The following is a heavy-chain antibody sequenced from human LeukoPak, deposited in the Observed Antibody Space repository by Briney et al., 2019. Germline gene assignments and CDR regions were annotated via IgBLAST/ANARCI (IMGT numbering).Heavy chain of an antibody. CDR2: INANSGGT. V-gene: IGHV1-2*02. Sequence: GASVKVSCKASGYTFTAYYMHWVRQAPGQGLEWMGWINANSGGTNYAQNFQGRVTMTRDTSISTVYMDLTRLISDDTAVYYCARVRDRYSYGTNWFDPWGQGTLVTVSS. J-gene: IGHJ5*02. CDR1: GYTFTAYY. D-gene: IGHD5-18*01. CDR3: ARVRDRYSYGTNWFDP.